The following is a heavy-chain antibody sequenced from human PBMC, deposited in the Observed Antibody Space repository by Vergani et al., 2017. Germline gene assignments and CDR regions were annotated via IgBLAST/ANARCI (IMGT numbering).Heavy chain of an antibody. Sequence: QVQLQESGPGLVKPSQTLSLTCTVSGGSISSGGYYWSWIRQHPGKGLEWIGYIYYSGSTYYNPSLKSRVTISVDTSKNQFSLKLRSVTAADTAVYYCSRSILGYCSSTSCYANGYYYYYMDVWGKGTTVTVSS. J-gene: IGHJ6*03. CDR3: SRSILGYCSSTSCYANGYYYYYMDV. V-gene: IGHV4-31*03. CDR2: IYYSGST. D-gene: IGHD2-2*01. CDR1: GGSISSGGYY.